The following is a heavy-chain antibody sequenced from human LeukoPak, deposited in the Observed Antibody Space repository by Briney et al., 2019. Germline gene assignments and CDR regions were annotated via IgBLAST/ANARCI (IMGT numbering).Heavy chain of an antibody. CDR3: ATSSVSGSGYLVYYYGMDV. CDR2: INAGNGNT. V-gene: IGHV1-3*01. J-gene: IGHJ6*02. Sequence: ASVKVSCKASGYTFTSYAMHWVRQAPGQRLEWMGWINAGNGNTKYSQKFQGRVTMTEDTSTDTAYMELSSLRSEDTAVYYCATSSVSGSGYLVYYYGMDVWGQGTTVTVSS. D-gene: IGHD3-22*01. CDR1: GYTFTSYA.